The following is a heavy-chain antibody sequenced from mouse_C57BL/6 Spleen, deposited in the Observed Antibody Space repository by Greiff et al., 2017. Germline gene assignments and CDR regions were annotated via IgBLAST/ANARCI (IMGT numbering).Heavy chain of an antibody. CDR3: SSGGLDY. V-gene: IGHV5-4*03. CDR1: GFTFSSYA. CDR2: ISDGGSYT. Sequence: EVMLVESGGGLVKPGGSLKLSCAASGFTFSSYAMSWVRQTPEKRLEWVATISDGGSYTYYPDNVKGRFTISRDNAKNNLYLQMSHLKSEDTAMYYCSSGGLDYWGQGTTLTVSS. J-gene: IGHJ2*01.